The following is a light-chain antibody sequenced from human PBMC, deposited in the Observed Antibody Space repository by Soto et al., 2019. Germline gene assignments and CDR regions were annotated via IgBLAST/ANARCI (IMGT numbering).Light chain of an antibody. V-gene: IGLV2-23*01. Sequence: QSALTQPASVSGSPGQSSSISCTGSRSDVGSYNFVSWYQLFPGKAPKLIIYEADKRPSGVSSRVSGSKSGFTASLTISGLQAEDEADYFCSSYAGDSALIFGGGTKLTVL. CDR1: RSDVGSYNF. J-gene: IGLJ2*01. CDR2: EAD. CDR3: SSYAGDSALI.